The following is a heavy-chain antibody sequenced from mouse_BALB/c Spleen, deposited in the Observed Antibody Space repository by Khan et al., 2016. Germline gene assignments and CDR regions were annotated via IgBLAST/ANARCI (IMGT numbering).Heavy chain of an antibody. V-gene: IGHV1-69*02. D-gene: IGHD2-10*01. CDR1: GYAFTSYW. CDR2: IAPSDTYT. J-gene: IGHJ4*01. CDR3: ARSPAVPTEDSVDY. Sequence: QVQLQQPGTELVKPGASLKLSCKASGYAFTSYWMHWVRQRPGYGLEWIGKIAPSDTYTNYNQKLMGRATLTVDKSSTTAYMQFSSLTFEDSAVYYCARSPAVPTEDSVDYWGQGTSVTVSS.